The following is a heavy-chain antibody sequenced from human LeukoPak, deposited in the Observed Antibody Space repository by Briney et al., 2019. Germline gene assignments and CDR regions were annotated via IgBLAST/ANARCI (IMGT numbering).Heavy chain of an antibody. V-gene: IGHV3-48*03. CDR1: GFTFSSYE. CDR2: ISSSGSTI. CDR3: ARSEHYYDRSGLTYYFDY. Sequence: PGGSLRLSCAASGFTFSSYEMNWVRQAPGKGLEWVSYISSSGSTIYYADSVKGRFTISRDNAKNSLYLQMNSLRAEDTAVYYCARSEHYYDRSGLTYYFDYWGQGTLVTVSS. J-gene: IGHJ4*02. D-gene: IGHD3-22*01.